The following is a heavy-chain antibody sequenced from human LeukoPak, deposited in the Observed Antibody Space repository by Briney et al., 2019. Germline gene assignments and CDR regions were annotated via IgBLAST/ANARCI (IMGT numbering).Heavy chain of an antibody. CDR3: AREVGVAAAGTFTDYYYYMDV. CDR2: IYYSGST. CDR1: GGSISSYY. Sequence: SETLSLTCTVSGGSISSYYWSWIRQPPGKGLEWSGYIYYSGSTNYNPSLKSRVTISVDTSKNQFSLKLSSVTAADTAVYYCAREVGVAAAGTFTDYYYYMDVWGKGTTVTISS. J-gene: IGHJ6*03. D-gene: IGHD6-13*01. V-gene: IGHV4-59*01.